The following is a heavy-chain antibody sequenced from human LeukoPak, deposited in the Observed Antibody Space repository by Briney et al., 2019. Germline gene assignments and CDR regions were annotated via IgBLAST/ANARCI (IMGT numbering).Heavy chain of an antibody. J-gene: IGHJ4*02. D-gene: IGHD6-19*01. CDR3: ARGISSGWYEPFDY. V-gene: IGHV4-34*01. CDR2: INHSGST. Sequence: SETLSLTCAVYGGSFSGYYWSWIRQPPGKGLEWIGEINHSGSTNYNPSLKSRVTMSVDTSKSQFSLKLSSVTAADTAVYYCARGISSGWYEPFDYWGQRTPVTVSS. CDR1: GGSFSGYY.